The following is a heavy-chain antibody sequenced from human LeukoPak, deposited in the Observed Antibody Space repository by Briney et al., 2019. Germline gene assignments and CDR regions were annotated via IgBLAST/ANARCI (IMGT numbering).Heavy chain of an antibody. D-gene: IGHD3-22*01. J-gene: IGHJ3*02. CDR2: IYSGGST. V-gene: IGHV3-66*01. Sequence: GGSLRLSCAASGFTVSSNYMSWVRQAPGKGLEWVSVIYSGGSTYYADPVKGRFTISRDNSKNTLYLQMNSLRAEDTAVYYCARDANYHVSSDYYDAFDIWGQGTMVTVSS. CDR3: ARDANYHVSSDYYDAFDI. CDR1: GFTVSSNY.